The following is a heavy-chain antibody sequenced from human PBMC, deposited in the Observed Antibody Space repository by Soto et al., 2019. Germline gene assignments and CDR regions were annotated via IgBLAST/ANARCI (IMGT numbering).Heavy chain of an antibody. J-gene: IGHJ5*02. CDR3: ARESRDAEGLEDNWFDP. Sequence: QVQLQESGPGLVKPSQTLSLTCTVSGGSISSGDYYWSWIRQPPGKGLEWIGYIYYSGSTYYNPSLKRRVTISVDTSKNHFSLKLSSVTAADTAVYYWARESRDAEGLEDNWFDPWGQGTLVTVSS. D-gene: IGHD6-19*01. CDR2: IYYSGST. CDR1: GGSISSGDYY. V-gene: IGHV4-30-4*01.